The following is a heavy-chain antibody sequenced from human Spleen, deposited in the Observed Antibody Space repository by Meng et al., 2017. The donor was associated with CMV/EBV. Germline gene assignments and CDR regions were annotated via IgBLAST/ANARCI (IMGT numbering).Heavy chain of an antibody. V-gene: IGHV1-18*01. CDR1: GGTFSSYA. CDR2: ISAYNGNT. Sequence: QVQVVQSWAEVKKPGSSLKVSCKVSGGTFSSYAISWVRQAPGQGLEWMGWISAYNGNTNYAQKLQGRVTMTTDTSTSTAYMELRSLRSDDTAVYYCARDTLLWIPANWFDPWGQGTLVTVSS. CDR3: ARDTLLWIPANWFDP. J-gene: IGHJ5*02. D-gene: IGHD5-18*01.